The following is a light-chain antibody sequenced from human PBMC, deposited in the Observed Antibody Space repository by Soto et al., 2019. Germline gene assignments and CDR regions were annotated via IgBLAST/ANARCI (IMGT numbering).Light chain of an antibody. Sequence: EVVMTQSPGTLSVSPGERASLSCRASQSVSGNLAWYQQTPGQAPRLLIHGASTRATGIPARFSGSGSGTEFTLTISSLQSEDFAFYYCQQYNDWPRTFGQGTKVE. CDR1: QSVSGN. J-gene: IGKJ1*01. V-gene: IGKV3-15*01. CDR2: GAS. CDR3: QQYNDWPRT.